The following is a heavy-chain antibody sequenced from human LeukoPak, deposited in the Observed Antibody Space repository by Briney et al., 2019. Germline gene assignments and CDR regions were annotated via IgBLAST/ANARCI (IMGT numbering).Heavy chain of an antibody. CDR1: GFTFNNYA. CDR2: ITSSGDTT. J-gene: IGHJ6*04. CDR3: AKGVLSGMRYYYGMDV. V-gene: IGHV3-23*01. D-gene: IGHD3-10*01. Sequence: GSLRLSCAASGFTFNNYAMNWVRQAPEKGLEWVSSITSSGDTTHYADSVRGRFTISRDNSRNTLSLQMTSLRAEDTAVYYCAKGVLSGMRYYYGMDVWGKGTTVTVSS.